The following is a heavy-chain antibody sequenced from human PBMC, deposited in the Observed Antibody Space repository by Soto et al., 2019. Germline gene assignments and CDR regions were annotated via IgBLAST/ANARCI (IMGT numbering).Heavy chain of an antibody. CDR2: IIPIFGTA. CDR3: ARTSVVTAPFDP. V-gene: IGHV1-69*13. CDR1: GGTFSSCA. Sequence: SVKVSCKASGGTFSSCAISWVRQAPGQGLEWMGGIIPIFGTANYAQKFQGRVTITADESTSTAYMELSSLRSEDTAVYYCARTSVVTAPFDPWGQGTLVTVSS. D-gene: IGHD2-21*02. J-gene: IGHJ5*02.